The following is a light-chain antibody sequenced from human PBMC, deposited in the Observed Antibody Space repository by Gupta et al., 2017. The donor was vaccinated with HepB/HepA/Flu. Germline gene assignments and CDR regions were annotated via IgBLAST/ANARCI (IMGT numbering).Light chain of an antibody. Sequence: EIVLTQSPATLSLSPGERATLSCRASQSVVSYLHWYQQKSGQAPRLLIYDASNRATGIPARFSGSGSGTDFTLTSSSLEPEDFAVYYCQQRSNWPITFGQGTRLEIK. V-gene: IGKV3-11*01. CDR1: QSVVSY. CDR2: DAS. J-gene: IGKJ5*01. CDR3: QQRSNWPIT.